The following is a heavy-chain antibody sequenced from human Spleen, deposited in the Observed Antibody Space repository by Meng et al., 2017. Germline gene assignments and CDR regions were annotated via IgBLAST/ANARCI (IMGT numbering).Heavy chain of an antibody. J-gene: IGHJ4*02. CDR1: GGSVSSGSYY. D-gene: IGHD3-22*01. CDR3: ARESPTYYYDSSGFR. Sequence: VQATESGPGLVRPSETLSLTCTVSGGSVSSGSYYWSWIRQPPGKGLGWIGYIYYSGSTNYNPSLKSRVTISVDTSKNQFSLKLSSVTAADTDVYYCARESPTYYYDSSGFRWGQGALVTVSS. V-gene: IGHV4-61*01. CDR2: IYYSGST.